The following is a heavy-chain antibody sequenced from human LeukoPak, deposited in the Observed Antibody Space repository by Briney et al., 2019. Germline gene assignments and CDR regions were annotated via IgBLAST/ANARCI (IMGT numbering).Heavy chain of an antibody. CDR3: AKDSVDGATMWY. CDR2: ISSSSSYI. V-gene: IGHV3-21*01. Sequence: ETGGSLRLSCAASGFTFSSYSMNWVRQAPGKGLEWVSSISSSSSYIYYADSVKGRFTISRDNAKNSLYLQMNSLRAEDTAVYYCAKDSVDGATMWYWGQGTLVTVSS. CDR1: GFTFSSYS. J-gene: IGHJ4*02. D-gene: IGHD5-12*01.